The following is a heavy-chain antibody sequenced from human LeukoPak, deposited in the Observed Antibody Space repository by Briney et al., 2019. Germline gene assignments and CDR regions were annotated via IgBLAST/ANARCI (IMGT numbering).Heavy chain of an antibody. J-gene: IGHJ5*02. CDR2: ITPIIDSA. Sequence: ASVKVSCKTFGGTFRSHIFSWVRQAPGQGLEWMGKITPIIDSAKYSQKFRDRLTITGDSSTGTAYMELSSLTPEDTALYYCTRVNLRGSQYNWFDPWGQGTLVIVSS. D-gene: IGHD1-26*01. V-gene: IGHV1-69*08. CDR3: TRVNLRGSQYNWFDP. CDR1: GGTFRSHI.